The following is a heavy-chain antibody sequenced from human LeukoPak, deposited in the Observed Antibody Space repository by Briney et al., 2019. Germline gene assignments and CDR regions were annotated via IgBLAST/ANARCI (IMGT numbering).Heavy chain of an antibody. CDR1: GGSISSYY. D-gene: IGHD3-22*01. Sequence: SETLSLTCTVSGGSISSYYWSWIRQPPGKGLEYIGYIYYSGITDYNPSLKSRLTISVDTSKNQFYLKLSSVTAADTAMYYCARHYYDSSGYIRAFDYWGQGTLVTVSS. CDR2: IYYSGIT. V-gene: IGHV4-59*01. J-gene: IGHJ4*02. CDR3: ARHYYDSSGYIRAFDY.